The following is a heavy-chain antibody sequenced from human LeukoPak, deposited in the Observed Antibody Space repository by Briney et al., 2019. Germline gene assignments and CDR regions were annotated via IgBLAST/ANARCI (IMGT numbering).Heavy chain of an antibody. V-gene: IGHV3-30-3*01. CDR2: ISYDGSNK. J-gene: IGHJ4*02. CDR3: AKDHSLIAAATAL. Sequence: QAGGSLRLSCAASGFTFSSYAMHWVRQAPGKGLEWVAVISYDGSNKYYADSVKGRFTISRDNSKNTLYLQMNSLRAEDTAVYYCAKDHSLIAAATALWGQGTLVTVSS. D-gene: IGHD6-13*01. CDR1: GFTFSSYA.